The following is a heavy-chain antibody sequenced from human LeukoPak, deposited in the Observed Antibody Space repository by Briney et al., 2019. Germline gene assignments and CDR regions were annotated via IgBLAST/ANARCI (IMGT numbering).Heavy chain of an antibody. CDR1: GFTFSSYS. V-gene: IGHV3-21*01. CDR3: ARDKQLAPPRPFDY. D-gene: IGHD6-6*01. Sequence: GGSLRLSCAASGFTFSSYSMNWVRQAPGKGLEWVSSISSSSSYIYYADSVKGRFTISRDNAKNSLYLQMNSVRAEDTAVYYCARDKQLAPPRPFDYWGQGTLVTVSS. J-gene: IGHJ4*02. CDR2: ISSSSSYI.